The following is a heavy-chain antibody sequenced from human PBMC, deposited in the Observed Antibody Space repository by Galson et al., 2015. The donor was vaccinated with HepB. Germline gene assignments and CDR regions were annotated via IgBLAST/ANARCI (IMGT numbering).Heavy chain of an antibody. CDR1: GFTFSSYS. V-gene: IGHV3-21*01. CDR3: AMHVPKDY. J-gene: IGHJ4*02. CDR2: ISSSSSYI. Sequence: SLRLSCAASGFTFSSYSMNWVRQAPGKGLEWVSSISSSSSYIYYADSVKGRFTVSRDNAKNSLYLQMNSLRAEDTAVYYCAMHVPKDYWGQGTLVTVSS.